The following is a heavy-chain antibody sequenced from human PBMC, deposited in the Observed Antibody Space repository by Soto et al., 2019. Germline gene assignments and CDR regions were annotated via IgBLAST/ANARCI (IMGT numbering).Heavy chain of an antibody. CDR1: GGTFNSYL. CDR3: ARGLDQPPVGLYFDT. V-gene: IGHV1-69*06. J-gene: IGHJ4*02. D-gene: IGHD2-2*01. Sequence: QVQLVQSGAEVKNPGSSVKVSCKTSGGTFNSYLIDWVRQAPGQGLEWMGGIIPAFGTAKYAQKFQGRVTIAADKSTPTAYMELRTLTSEDTAVYYCARGLDQPPVGLYFDTWGQGTLVTVSS. CDR2: IIPAFGTA.